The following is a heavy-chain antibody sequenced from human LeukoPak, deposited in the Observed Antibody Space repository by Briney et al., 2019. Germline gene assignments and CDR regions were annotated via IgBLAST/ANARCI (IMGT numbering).Heavy chain of an antibody. CDR2: ISGNGGIT. Sequence: GGSLRLSCAASGFTFSRYSMNWVRQAPGKGLEWVSSISGNGGITYYADSVQGRFTISRDNSKNTLDVQMNSLRAEDTAVYYCAKGTPGYCSTTSCYALEYWGQGTLVTVSS. V-gene: IGHV3-23*01. J-gene: IGHJ4*02. D-gene: IGHD2-2*01. CDR1: GFTFSRYS. CDR3: AKGTPGYCSTTSCYALEY.